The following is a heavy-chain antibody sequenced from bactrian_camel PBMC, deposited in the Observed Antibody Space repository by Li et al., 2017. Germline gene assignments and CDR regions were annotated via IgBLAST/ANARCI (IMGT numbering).Heavy chain of an antibody. D-gene: IGHD2*01. CDR1: GYTAGC. CDR2: IDRDGRT. J-gene: IGHJ4*01. Sequence: HVQLVESGGGSVQPGGSLRLPCEASGYTAGCMAWFRRRPGKEREAVADIDRDGRTRYADSVEGRFTISRDNAENTIYLQMNTLGLEDAAMYYCTAGGCNLYNRYPQSYWGQGTQVTVS. V-gene: IGHV3S53*01. CDR3: TAGGCNLYNRYPQSY.